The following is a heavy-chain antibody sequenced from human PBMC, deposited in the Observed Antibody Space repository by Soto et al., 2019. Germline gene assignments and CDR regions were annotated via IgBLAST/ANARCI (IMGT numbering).Heavy chain of an antibody. D-gene: IGHD1-26*01. J-gene: IGHJ6*02. V-gene: IGHV4-34*01. CDR2: INHSGST. Sequence: SETLSLTCAVYGGSFSGYYWSWIRQPPGKGLEWIGEINHSGSTNYNPSLKSRVTISVDTSKNQFSLKLSSVTAADTAVYYCARGGGELLRYYYYGMDVWGQGTTVTVSS. CDR1: GGSFSGYY. CDR3: ARGGGELLRYYYYGMDV.